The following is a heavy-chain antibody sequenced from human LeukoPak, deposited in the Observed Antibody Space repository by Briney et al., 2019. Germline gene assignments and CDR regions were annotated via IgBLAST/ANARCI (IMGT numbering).Heavy chain of an antibody. Sequence: ASVKVSCKAPGYTFTGYYLHWVRQAPGQGLECMGWIHPNGGGTNYAQKFQGRVTMTRDTSISTAHLDLTSLTSDDTAVYYCARGGPNWGYFPLDQWGQGTLVTVSS. CDR3: ARGGPNWGYFPLDQ. J-gene: IGHJ5*02. CDR2: IHPNGGGT. V-gene: IGHV1-2*02. D-gene: IGHD7-27*01. CDR1: GYTFTGYY.